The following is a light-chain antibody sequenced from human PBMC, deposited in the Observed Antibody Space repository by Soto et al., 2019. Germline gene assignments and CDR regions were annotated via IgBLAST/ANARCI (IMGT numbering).Light chain of an antibody. Sequence: DIVMTQSPATLSVSPGERATLSCRASQSVSSNLAWYQQKPGQAPRLLIYGASTRATGIPARFSGSGSGTEFTLTISSLQSEDFAVYYCQQYNNGPPWTFGQGTKV. CDR1: QSVSSN. CDR2: GAS. V-gene: IGKV3-15*01. J-gene: IGKJ1*01. CDR3: QQYNNGPPWT.